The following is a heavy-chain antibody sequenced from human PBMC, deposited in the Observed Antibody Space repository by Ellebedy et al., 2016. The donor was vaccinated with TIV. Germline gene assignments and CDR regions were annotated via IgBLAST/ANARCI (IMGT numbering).Heavy chain of an antibody. CDR3: ATNCGGDCYSLWVY. CDR2: IKQDGSEK. Sequence: GGSLRLXXATSGFTFTSHWMTWVRQAPGKGLEWVANIKQDGSEKNYVDSVKGRFTISRDNGKNSLYLQMNSLRAEDTAVYYCATNCGGDCYSLWVYWGQGTLVTVSS. J-gene: IGHJ4*02. CDR1: GFTFTSHW. V-gene: IGHV3-7*01. D-gene: IGHD2-21*02.